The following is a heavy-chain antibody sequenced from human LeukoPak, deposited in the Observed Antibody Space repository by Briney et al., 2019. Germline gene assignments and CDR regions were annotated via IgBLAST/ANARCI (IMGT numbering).Heavy chain of an antibody. Sequence: GGSLRLSCAASGFTVSSNYMSWVRQAPGKGLEWVSVIYSGGSTYYADSVKGRFTIPRDNSKNTLYLQMNSLRAEDTAVYYCASGRRSSASFDYWGQGTLVTVSS. J-gene: IGHJ4*02. CDR1: GFTVSSNY. D-gene: IGHD6-6*01. V-gene: IGHV3-66*02. CDR2: IYSGGST. CDR3: ASGRRSSASFDY.